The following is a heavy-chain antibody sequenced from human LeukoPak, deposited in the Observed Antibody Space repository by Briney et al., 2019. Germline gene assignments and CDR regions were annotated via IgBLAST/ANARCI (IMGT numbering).Heavy chain of an antibody. Sequence: GGSLRLSCAASGFTFSSYAMSWVRQAPGKGLEWVSAISGSGGSTYYADSVKGRFTISRDNSKNTLYLQMNSLRAEDTAVYYCAKAPGSKQWLFKDHYYWYFDLWGRGTLVTVSS. J-gene: IGHJ2*01. V-gene: IGHV3-23*01. CDR1: GFTFSSYA. D-gene: IGHD6-19*01. CDR3: AKAPGSKQWLFKDHYYWYFDL. CDR2: ISGSGGST.